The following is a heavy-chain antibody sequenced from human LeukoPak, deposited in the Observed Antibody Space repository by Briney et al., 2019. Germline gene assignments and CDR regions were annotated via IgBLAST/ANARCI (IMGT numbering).Heavy chain of an antibody. Sequence: SETLSLTCTVSGGSISSSSDFWSWIRQPPGKGLEWIGEINHSGSTNYNPSLKSRVTISVDTSKNQFSLKLSSVTAADTAVYYCVAVADAFDIWGQGTMVTVSS. V-gene: IGHV4-39*07. CDR1: GGSISSSSDF. CDR3: VAVADAFDI. J-gene: IGHJ3*02. CDR2: INHSGST. D-gene: IGHD2-15*01.